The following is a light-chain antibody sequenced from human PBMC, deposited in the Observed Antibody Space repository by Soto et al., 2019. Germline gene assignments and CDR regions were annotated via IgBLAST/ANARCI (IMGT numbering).Light chain of an antibody. CDR1: QSISNR. CDR2: DAS. CDR3: QQYDTYST. J-gene: IGKJ1*01. Sequence: DIQMTQSPSTLSASVGDRVTITCRASQSISNRLAWYHQKPGKTPNLLIYDASNLGSGVPSRFSGSGSGTEFTLTISSLQPDDFANYYCQQYDTYSTFGQGTKVDIK. V-gene: IGKV1-5*01.